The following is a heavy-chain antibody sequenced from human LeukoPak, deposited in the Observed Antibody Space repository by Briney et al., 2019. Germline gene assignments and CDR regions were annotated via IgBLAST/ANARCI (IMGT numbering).Heavy chain of an antibody. CDR2: ISGSGTI. Sequence: SETLSLTCIVAGGSINSYWSWIRQPAGKGLEWIGRISGSGTITYNPALQSRLTISIDTAKMQFCRKLSAVTAVDKAAYYCARDSVIRRDDNYDPWGQGILVTVSS. CDR3: ARDSVIRRDDNYDP. V-gene: IGHV4-4*07. D-gene: IGHD2-21*01. J-gene: IGHJ5*02. CDR1: GGSINSY.